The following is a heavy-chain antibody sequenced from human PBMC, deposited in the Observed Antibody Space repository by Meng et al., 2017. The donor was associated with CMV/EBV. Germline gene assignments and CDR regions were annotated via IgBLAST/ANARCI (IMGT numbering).Heavy chain of an antibody. Sequence: ASVKVSCKASGYTFTGYYMHWVRQAPGQGLEWMGWINPNSGGTNYAQKFQGRVTMTRDTSISTAYMELSRLRFDDTAVYYCARSRIQLWLHHYYGMDVWGQGTTVTVSS. D-gene: IGHD5-18*01. CDR3: ARSRIQLWLHHYYGMDV. J-gene: IGHJ6*02. CDR1: GYTFTGYY. CDR2: INPNSGGT. V-gene: IGHV1-2*02.